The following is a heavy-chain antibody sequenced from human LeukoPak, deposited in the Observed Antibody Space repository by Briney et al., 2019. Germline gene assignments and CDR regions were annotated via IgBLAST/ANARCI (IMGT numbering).Heavy chain of an antibody. V-gene: IGHV4-38-2*01. Sequence: ASETLSLTCVVSGYSISSDYYWVWIRQPPEKGLEWIGNVYQSGTTYSNPSLKSRVTMSVDTSKNQFSLKVNSVTAADTAVYYCARGETIVADRREGDGFDIWGQGTLVTVSS. D-gene: IGHD5-12*01. CDR2: VYQSGTT. CDR3: ARGETIVADRREGDGFDI. CDR1: GYSISSDYY. J-gene: IGHJ3*02.